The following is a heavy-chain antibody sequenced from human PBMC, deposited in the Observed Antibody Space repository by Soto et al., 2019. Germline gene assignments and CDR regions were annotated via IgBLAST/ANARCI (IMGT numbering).Heavy chain of an antibody. CDR2: ISYDGSNK. J-gene: IGHJ4*02. CDR3: AKDLSY. CDR1: GFTFSSYG. V-gene: IGHV3-30*18. Sequence: QPGGSLRLSCAASGFTFSSYGMHWVRQAPGKGLEWVAVISYDGSNKYYADSVKGRFTISRDNSKNTLYLQMNSLGAEDTAVYYCAKDLSYWGQGTLVTVSS.